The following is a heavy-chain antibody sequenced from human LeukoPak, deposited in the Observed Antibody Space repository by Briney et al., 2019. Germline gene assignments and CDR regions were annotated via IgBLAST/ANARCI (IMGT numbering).Heavy chain of an antibody. CDR1: GFTFSSYG. CDR2: ISYDGSNK. V-gene: IGHV3-30*18. Sequence: PGRSLRLSCAASGFTFSSYGMHWVRQAPGKGLEWVAVISYDGSNKYYADSVKGRFTISRDNSKNTLYLQMNSLRAEDTAVYYCAKDDRITMVRGVDYWGQGTLVTVSS. CDR3: AKDDRITMVRGVDY. D-gene: IGHD3-10*01. J-gene: IGHJ4*02.